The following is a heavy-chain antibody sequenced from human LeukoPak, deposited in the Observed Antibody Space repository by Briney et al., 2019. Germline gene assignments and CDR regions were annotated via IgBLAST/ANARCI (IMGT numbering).Heavy chain of an antibody. CDR1: GFTFSSYA. CDR2: ISSNGGST. D-gene: IGHD5-18*01. CDR3: ASSLDVQLWSMDV. V-gene: IGHV3-64*01. J-gene: IGHJ6*03. Sequence: GGSLRLSCAASGFTFSSYAMHWVRQAPGKGLEYVSAISSNGGSTYYANSVKGRFTISRDNSKNTLYLQMCSLRAEDMAVYYCASSLDVQLWSMDVWGKGTTVTISS.